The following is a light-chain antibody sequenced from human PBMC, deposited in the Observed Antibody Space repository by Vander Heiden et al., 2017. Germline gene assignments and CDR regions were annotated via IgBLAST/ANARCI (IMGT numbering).Light chain of an antibody. Sequence: QSALTQPASVSGSPVQSITISCTGTSSDVGSYNLVSWFQQHPGKAPKLMIYEGSKRPAGVANRFSGSKSGNTASLTISGLQDEDEADYYCCSYAGSSTYVFGTGTKVTVL. CDR2: EGS. V-gene: IGLV2-23*01. J-gene: IGLJ1*01. CDR1: SSDVGSYNL. CDR3: CSYAGSSTYV.